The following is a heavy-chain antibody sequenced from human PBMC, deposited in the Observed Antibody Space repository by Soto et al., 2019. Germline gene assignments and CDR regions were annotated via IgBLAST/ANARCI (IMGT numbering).Heavy chain of an antibody. J-gene: IGHJ4*02. CDR2: IYWDDDR. V-gene: IGHV2-5*02. CDR3: AHSPWTGTKAYFDY. Sequence: QITLKESTPTLVKPTQTLTLTCTFSGFSLSTSGVGVGWIRQPPGKALEWLALIYWDDDRRYSPSLKSRLTITKDTSKNQVVLKMTNIDPVDTATYYRAHSPWTGTKAYFDYWGQGTLVTVSS. CDR1: GFSLSTSGVG. D-gene: IGHD1-1*01.